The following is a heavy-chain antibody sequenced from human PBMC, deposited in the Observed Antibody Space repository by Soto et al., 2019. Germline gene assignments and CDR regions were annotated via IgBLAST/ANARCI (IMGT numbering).Heavy chain of an antibody. J-gene: IGHJ4*02. CDR1: GFTFSSYG. CDR3: AKGPDSGYDNYFDY. D-gene: IGHD5-12*01. V-gene: IGHV3-30*18. Sequence: QVQLVESGGGVVQPGRSLRLSCAPSGFTFSSYGMHWVRQAPGKGLEWVAVISYDGSNKYYADSVKGRFTISRDNSKNTLYLQMNSLRAEDTAVYYCAKGPDSGYDNYFDYWGQGTLVTVSS. CDR2: ISYDGSNK.